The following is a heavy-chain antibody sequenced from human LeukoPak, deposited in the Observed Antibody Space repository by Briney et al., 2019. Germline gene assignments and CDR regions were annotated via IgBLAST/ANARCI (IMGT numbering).Heavy chain of an antibody. V-gene: IGHV3-21*01. Sequence: PGGSVRLSCAASGFTFSHYSMNWVRQAPGKGLEWVSSISASSSFIYYADSLKGRFTISRDNAKNSLYLQMNSLRAEDTAVFYCARGYCSRTSCEDFDYWGQGTLVTVSS. D-gene: IGHD2-2*01. CDR1: GFTFSHYS. J-gene: IGHJ4*02. CDR3: ARGYCSRTSCEDFDY. CDR2: ISASSSFI.